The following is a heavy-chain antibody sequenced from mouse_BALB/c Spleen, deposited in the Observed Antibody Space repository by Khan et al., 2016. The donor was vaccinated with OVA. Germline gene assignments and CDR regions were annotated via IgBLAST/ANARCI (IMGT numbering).Heavy chain of an antibody. J-gene: IGHJ2*01. V-gene: IGHV1-7*01. CDR2: INPSIGYT. CDR1: GYTFVNYW. D-gene: IGHD1-1*01. CDR3: ARRGLRGDFDY. Sequence: QVQLKESGAELAKPWPSVKMSCKASGYTFVNYWILWVKQRPGQGLEWFGYINPSIGYTENNQNFKDKATLTADKSSSPAYMQLSSLTSEDSASYYCARRGLRGDFDYWGQGTTLTVSS.